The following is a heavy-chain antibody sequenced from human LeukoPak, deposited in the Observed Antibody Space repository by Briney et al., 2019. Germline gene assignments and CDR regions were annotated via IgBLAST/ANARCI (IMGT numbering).Heavy chain of an antibody. CDR2: ICYDGSNK. Sequence: PGGSLRLSCAASGFTFSSYGMHWVRQAPGKGLEWVAVICYDGSNKYYADSVKGRFTISRDNSKNTLYLQMNSLRAEDTAVYYCARDRAPPFGGEVLYYFDYWGQGTLVTVSS. V-gene: IGHV3-33*01. CDR3: ARDRAPPFGGEVLYYFDY. D-gene: IGHD3-10*01. J-gene: IGHJ4*02. CDR1: GFTFSSYG.